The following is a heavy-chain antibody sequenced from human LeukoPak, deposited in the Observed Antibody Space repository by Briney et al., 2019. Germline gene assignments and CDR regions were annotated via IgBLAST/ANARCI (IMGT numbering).Heavy chain of an antibody. CDR3: AREASYGNYDY. Sequence: GGSLRLSCAASGLTVSSNYMSWVRQAPGKGLEWVSVIYSGGSTYYADSVKGRFTISRDSSKNTLYLQMNSLRAEDTAVYYCAREASYGNYDYWGQGTLVTVSS. J-gene: IGHJ4*02. CDR1: GLTVSSNY. V-gene: IGHV3-66*01. D-gene: IGHD4-11*01. CDR2: IYSGGST.